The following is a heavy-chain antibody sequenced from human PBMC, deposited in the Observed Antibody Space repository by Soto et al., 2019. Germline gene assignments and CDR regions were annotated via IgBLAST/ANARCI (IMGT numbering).Heavy chain of an antibody. J-gene: IGHJ6*02. Sequence: SETLSLTCAVSGGSISSGGYSWNWVRQPPGKGLEWIGEIYHGGSTNYNPSLKSRVTISLDKSKNQFSLSLSSVTAADTAVYYCANRYYDSGMSYYYGLDVWGQGTTVTVSS. V-gene: IGHV4-4*02. CDR2: IYHGGST. D-gene: IGHD3-22*01. CDR1: GGSISSGGYS. CDR3: ANRYYDSGMSYYYGLDV.